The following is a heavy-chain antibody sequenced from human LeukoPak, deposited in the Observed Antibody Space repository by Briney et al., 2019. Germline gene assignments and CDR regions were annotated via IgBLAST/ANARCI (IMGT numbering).Heavy chain of an antibody. CDR3: ARFRGLSYCSGGSCYPFWFDP. CDR2: IYYSGST. Sequence: SETLSLTCTVSGYSISSGYYRGWIRQPPGKGLEWIGSIYYSGSTYYNPSLKSRVTISVDTSKNQFSLKLSSVTAADTAVYYCARFRGLSYCSGGSCYPFWFDPWGQGTLVTVSS. V-gene: IGHV4-38-2*02. J-gene: IGHJ5*02. D-gene: IGHD2-15*01. CDR1: GYSISSGYY.